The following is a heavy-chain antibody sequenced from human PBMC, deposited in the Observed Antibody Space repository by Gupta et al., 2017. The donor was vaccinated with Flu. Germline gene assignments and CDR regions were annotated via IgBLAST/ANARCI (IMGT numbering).Heavy chain of an antibody. CDR1: GSIRVYY. V-gene: IGHV4-59*01. CDR2: VYDTGST. J-gene: IGHJ4*02. D-gene: IGHD3-3*01. Sequence: GSIRVYYWTWIRQVPGNGLEWIGNVYDTGSTNYNPSLKSRVTISLDKSKSQFALKLSSVAPADTAIYYCARDKVRFLLWGQGTLVTVSS. CDR3: ARDKVRFLL.